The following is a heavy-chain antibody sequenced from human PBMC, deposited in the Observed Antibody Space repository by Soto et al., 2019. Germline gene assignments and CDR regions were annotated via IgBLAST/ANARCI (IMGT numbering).Heavy chain of an antibody. CDR1: GFKFSPYY. V-gene: IGHV3-7*01. D-gene: IGHD6-13*01. Sequence: GGSLILSCAASGFKFSPYYRSWVRKAPGKGLEWLAMTTEDGNDKHYVDSVKGRITISRDNAENTLYLQMNSLRAEDTAVYYCARDPTLYSSSWYGWFDPWGQGTLVTVSS. CDR3: ARDPTLYSSSWYGWFDP. CDR2: TTEDGNDK. J-gene: IGHJ5*02.